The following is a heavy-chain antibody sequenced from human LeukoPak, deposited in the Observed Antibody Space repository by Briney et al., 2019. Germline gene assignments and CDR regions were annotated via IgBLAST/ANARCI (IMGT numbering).Heavy chain of an antibody. Sequence: PGGSLRLSCAASGFTFSSYSMNWVRQAPGKRLEWVSSISSSSSYIYYADSVKGRFTISRDNAKNSLYLQMNSLRAEDTAVYYCAREEDYYYYMDVWGKGTTVTVSS. V-gene: IGHV3-21*01. J-gene: IGHJ6*03. CDR1: GFTFSSYS. CDR2: ISSSSSYI. CDR3: AREEDYYYYMDV.